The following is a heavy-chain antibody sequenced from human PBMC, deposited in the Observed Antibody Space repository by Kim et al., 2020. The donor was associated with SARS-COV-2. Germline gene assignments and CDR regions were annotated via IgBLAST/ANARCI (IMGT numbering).Heavy chain of an antibody. V-gene: IGHV4-39*01. CDR2: IYYSGST. CDR1: GGSISSSSYY. J-gene: IGHJ5*02. CDR3: ARLIRSRVCSGGSGYSEAWFDT. D-gene: IGHD2-15*01. Sequence: SETLSLTCTVSGGSISSSSYYWGWIRQPPGKGLEWIGSIYYSGSTYYNPSLKSRVTISVDTSKNQFSLKLSSVTAADTAVYYCARLIRSRVCSGGSGYSEAWFDTWGQGTLVTV.